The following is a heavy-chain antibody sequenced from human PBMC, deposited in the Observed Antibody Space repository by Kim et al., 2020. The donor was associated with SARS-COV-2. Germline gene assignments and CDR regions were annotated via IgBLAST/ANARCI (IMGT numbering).Heavy chain of an antibody. Sequence: SFQGQVTISADKSISTAYLQWSSLKASDTAMYYCAKATYYDYVGGAFDIWGQGTMVTVSS. V-gene: IGHV5-51*01. CDR3: AKATYYDYVGGAFDI. J-gene: IGHJ3*02. D-gene: IGHD3-16*01.